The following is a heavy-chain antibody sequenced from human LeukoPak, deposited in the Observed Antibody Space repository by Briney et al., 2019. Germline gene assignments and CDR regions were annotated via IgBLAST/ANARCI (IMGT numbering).Heavy chain of an antibody. CDR1: GGSFSGYY. Sequence: PSETLSLTCTVYGGSFSGYYWSWIRQPPGKGLEWIGEINHSGSTNYNPSLKSRVTISVDTSKNQFFLKLSSVTAADTAVYYCARDSGEPFTAMVIYFDYWGQGTLVTVSS. D-gene: IGHD5-18*01. V-gene: IGHV4-34*01. CDR2: INHSGST. CDR3: ARDSGEPFTAMVIYFDY. J-gene: IGHJ4*02.